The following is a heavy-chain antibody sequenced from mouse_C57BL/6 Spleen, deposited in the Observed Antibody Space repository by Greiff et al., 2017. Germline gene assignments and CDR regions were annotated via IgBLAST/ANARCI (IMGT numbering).Heavy chain of an antibody. V-gene: IGHV1-50*01. CDR3: ARLREYSTPFDY. Sequence: QVQLQQPGAELVKPGASVKLSCKASGYTFTSYWMQWVKQRPGQGLEWIGEIDPSDSYTNYNQKFKGKATLTVDTSSSTAYMQLSSLTSEDSAVYYCARLREYSTPFDYWGQGTTLTVSS. J-gene: IGHJ2*01. CDR2: IDPSDSYT. D-gene: IGHD2-5*01. CDR1: GYTFTSYW.